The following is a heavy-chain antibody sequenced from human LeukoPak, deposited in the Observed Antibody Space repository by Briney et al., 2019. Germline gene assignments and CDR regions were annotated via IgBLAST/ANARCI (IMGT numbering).Heavy chain of an antibody. D-gene: IGHD3-10*01. CDR1: GYTFTSYA. CDR3: ARVNVRVRGVISPLDY. CDR2: INAGNGNT. V-gene: IGHV1-3*01. Sequence: ASVKVSCKASGYTFTSYAMHWVRQAPGQRLEWMGWINAGNGNTKYSQKFQGRVTITRDTSASTAYMELSSLRSEDTAVYYCARVNVRVRGVISPLDYWGQGTLVTVSS. J-gene: IGHJ4*02.